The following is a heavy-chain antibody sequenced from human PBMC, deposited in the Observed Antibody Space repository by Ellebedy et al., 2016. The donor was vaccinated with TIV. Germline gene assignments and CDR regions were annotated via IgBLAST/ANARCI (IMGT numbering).Heavy chain of an antibody. CDR1: GFTFRRYS. CDR3: ARGPTGNLFPLED. J-gene: IGHJ4*02. CDR2: LDGIHFYI. D-gene: IGHD1-7*01. Sequence: PGGSLRLSCAAPGFTFRRYSMNWVRQAPGKGLEWVSSLDGIHFYIYYADSVKGRFTISRDNAKNSLYLQMNSLRAEDTAVYYCARGPTGNLFPLEDWGQGTQVTVSS. V-gene: IGHV3-21*01.